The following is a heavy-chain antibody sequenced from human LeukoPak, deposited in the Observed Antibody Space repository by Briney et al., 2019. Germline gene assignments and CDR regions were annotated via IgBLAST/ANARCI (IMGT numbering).Heavy chain of an antibody. J-gene: IGHJ6*02. Sequence: SVKVSCKASGGTFSSYAISWVRQAPGQGLEWMGRIIPIFGIANYAQKFQGRVTITADKSTSTAYMELSSLRSEDTAVYYCAGPTETYYDILTGDSYGMDVWGQGTTVTVSS. D-gene: IGHD3-9*01. CDR2: IIPIFGIA. V-gene: IGHV1-69*04. CDR1: GGTFSSYA. CDR3: AGPTETYYDILTGDSYGMDV.